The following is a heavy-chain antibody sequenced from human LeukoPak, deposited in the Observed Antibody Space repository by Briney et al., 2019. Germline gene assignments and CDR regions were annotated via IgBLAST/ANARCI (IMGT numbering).Heavy chain of an antibody. CDR1: GFTVSSNY. J-gene: IGHJ5*02. Sequence: GGSLRLSCAASGFTVSSNYMSWVRQAPGKGLEWVSVIYSGGSTYYADSVKGRFTISRDNSKNTLYLQMNSLRAEDTAVYYCAKDRTMLVVANWFDPWGQGTLVTVSS. CDR2: IYSGGST. V-gene: IGHV3-53*01. D-gene: IGHD3-22*01. CDR3: AKDRTMLVVANWFDP.